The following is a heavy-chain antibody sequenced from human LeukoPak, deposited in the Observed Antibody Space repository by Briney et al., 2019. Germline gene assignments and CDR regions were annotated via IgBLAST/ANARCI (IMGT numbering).Heavy chain of an antibody. D-gene: IGHD3-10*01. Sequence: GGSLRLSCAASGFTFITYSMSWVRQAPGEGLEWVSYISSLSGTIYYADSVKGRFTISRDNSKNTLYLQMNSLRAEDTAVYYCARDSEFGEFMYAFDIWGQGTMVTVSS. CDR1: GFTFITYS. CDR2: ISSLSGTI. J-gene: IGHJ3*02. V-gene: IGHV3-48*01. CDR3: ARDSEFGEFMYAFDI.